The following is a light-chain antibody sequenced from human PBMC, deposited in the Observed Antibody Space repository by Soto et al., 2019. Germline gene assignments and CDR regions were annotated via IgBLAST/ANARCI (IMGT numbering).Light chain of an antibody. J-gene: IGKJ5*01. V-gene: IGKV3-11*01. CDR1: QTVSNF. CDR2: DAS. Sequence: EIVLTQSRATLSLSPGERATLSCRASQTVSNFLGWYQQKPGQAPRLLIYDASSRATGIPARFSGSGSGTDFTLTISSLEPEDFAIYYCQQRSNWTLTFGQGTRLEIK. CDR3: QQRSNWTLT.